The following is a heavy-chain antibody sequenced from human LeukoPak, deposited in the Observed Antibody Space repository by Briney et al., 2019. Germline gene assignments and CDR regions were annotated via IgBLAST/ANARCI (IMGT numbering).Heavy chain of an antibody. CDR2: IYTSGST. D-gene: IGHD3-10*01. CDR3: ARDRYYYYGSGSPPYYFDY. CDR1: GGSFSSYY. V-gene: IGHV4-4*07. J-gene: IGHJ4*02. Sequence: SETLSLTCTVSGGSFSSYYWSWIRQPAGKGLEWIGRIYTSGSTNYNPSLKSRVTMSVDTSKNQFSLKLSSVTAADTAVYYCARDRYYYYGSGSPPYYFDYWGQGTLVTVSS.